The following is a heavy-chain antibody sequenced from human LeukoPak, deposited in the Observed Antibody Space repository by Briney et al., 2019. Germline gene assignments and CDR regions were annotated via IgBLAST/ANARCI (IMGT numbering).Heavy chain of an antibody. V-gene: IGHV3-23*01. J-gene: IGHJ4*02. CDR3: AKAFLPVRVDIPSDY. D-gene: IGHD3-22*01. CDR1: GFTFNNYA. Sequence: PGGSLRLSCAASGFTFNNYAMSWVRQAPGKGLEWVSAISGSGSSTYYADSVKGRFTISRDNSKNTLYLQMNSLRAEDTAVYYCAKAFLPVRVDIPSDYWGQGTLVTVSS. CDR2: ISGSGSST.